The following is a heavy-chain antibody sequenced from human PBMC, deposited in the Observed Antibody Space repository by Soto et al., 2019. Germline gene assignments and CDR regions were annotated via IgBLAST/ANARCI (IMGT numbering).Heavy chain of an antibody. Sequence: QLQLQESGSGLVKPSQTLSLTCAVSGGSISSGGYSWSWIRQPPGKGLEWIGYIYHSGSTYYNPSLXSXVXIXXDRAKNQFSLKLSSVTAADTAVYYCARGNVVAIDYWGQGTLVTVSS. CDR1: GGSISSGGYS. V-gene: IGHV4-30-2*01. J-gene: IGHJ4*02. CDR2: IYHSGST. D-gene: IGHD2-21*01. CDR3: ARGNVVAIDY.